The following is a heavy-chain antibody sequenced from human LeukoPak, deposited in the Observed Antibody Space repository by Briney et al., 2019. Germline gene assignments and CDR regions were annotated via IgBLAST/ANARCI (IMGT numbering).Heavy chain of an antibody. Sequence: GGSLRLSCAASGFTFSSYAMSWVRQAPGKGLEWVSAISNNGGYTYYADSVQGRFTISRDNSKSTLCLQMNSLRAEDTAVYYCAKPAPHNTDYYYGVHFDYWGQGTLVTVSS. CDR2: ISNNGGYT. J-gene: IGHJ4*02. D-gene: IGHD3-22*01. CDR1: GFTFSSYA. V-gene: IGHV3-23*01. CDR3: AKPAPHNTDYYYGVHFDY.